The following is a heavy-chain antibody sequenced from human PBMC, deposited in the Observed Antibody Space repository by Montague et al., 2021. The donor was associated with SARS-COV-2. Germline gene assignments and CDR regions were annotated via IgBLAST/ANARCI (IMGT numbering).Heavy chain of an antibody. CDR1: GGSFSDNY. CDR2: ITHRGTS. J-gene: IGHJ4*02. CDR3: ARGRQHFNMIVVVMTGGEYYFDY. Sequence: SETLSLTCAVYGGSFSDNYWSWIRKPPGKGLEWIEEITHRGTSNYNPSLKSRVSISVDTSKNQFSLYLGSVTAADTAVYYCARGRQHFNMIVVVMTGGEYYFDYWGQGTLVTVSS. D-gene: IGHD3-22*01. V-gene: IGHV4-34*01.